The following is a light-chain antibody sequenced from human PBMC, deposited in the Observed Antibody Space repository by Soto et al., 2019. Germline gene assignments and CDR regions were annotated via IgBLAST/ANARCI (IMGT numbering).Light chain of an antibody. CDR2: SAS. J-gene: IGKJ1*01. CDR1: QSVSSN. V-gene: IGKV3-15*01. CDR3: QQYNDWPPWT. Sequence: EIVLTQSPATLSVSPGERATLSCRASQSVSSNLAWYQQKPGQAPRLLIYSASIRATGIPARFSGSGSGTEFTLTISSLQSEDFAIYYCQQYNDWPPWTFGQGTKVEI.